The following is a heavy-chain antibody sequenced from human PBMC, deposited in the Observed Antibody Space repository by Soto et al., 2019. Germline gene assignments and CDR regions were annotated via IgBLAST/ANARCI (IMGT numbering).Heavy chain of an antibody. V-gene: IGHV3-9*01. Sequence: GGSLRLSCAASGFTFDDYAMHWVRQAPGKGLEWVSGISWNSGSIGYADSVKGRFTISRDNAKNSLYLQMNSLRAEDTALYYCAKDMKVRGTQDAFDIWGQGTMVTVSS. CDR3: AKDMKVRGTQDAFDI. CDR1: GFTFDDYA. D-gene: IGHD3-10*01. CDR2: ISWNSGSI. J-gene: IGHJ3*02.